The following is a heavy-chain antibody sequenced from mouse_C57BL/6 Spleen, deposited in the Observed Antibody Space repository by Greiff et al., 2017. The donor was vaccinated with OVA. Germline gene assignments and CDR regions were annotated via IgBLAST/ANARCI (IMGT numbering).Heavy chain of an antibody. V-gene: IGHV1-69*01. Sequence: QVQLKQPGAELVMPGASVKLSCKASGYTFTSYWMHWVKQRPGQGLEWIGEIDPSDSYTNYNQKFKGKSTLTVDKSSSTAYMQLSSLTSEDSAVYYCARRYGDWYFEVWGTGTTVTVSS. CDR3: ARRYGDWYFEV. J-gene: IGHJ1*03. CDR1: GYTFTSYW. CDR2: IDPSDSYT. D-gene: IGHD1-1*01.